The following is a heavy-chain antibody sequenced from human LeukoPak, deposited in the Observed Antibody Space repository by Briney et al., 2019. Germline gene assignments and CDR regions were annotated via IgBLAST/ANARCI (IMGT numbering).Heavy chain of an antibody. J-gene: IGHJ4*02. CDR1: GFTLSTYA. CDR3: AKDVPEHSSVLLQDYGGFDY. CDR2: TSSSDAGT. D-gene: IGHD6-19*01. V-gene: IGHV3-23*01. Sequence: PGGSLRLSCAASGFTLSTYAMSWVRQTPGKGLEWVAATSSSDAGTYHADSVRGRFTISRDNSKNTLYLQMNSPRAEDTAVYYCAKDVPEHSSVLLQDYGGFDYWGQGTLVTVSS.